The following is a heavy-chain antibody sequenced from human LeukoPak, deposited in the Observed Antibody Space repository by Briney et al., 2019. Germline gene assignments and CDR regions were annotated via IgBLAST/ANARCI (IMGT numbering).Heavy chain of an antibody. CDR1: GFTFSSYA. CDR2: ISGRGGST. J-gene: IGHJ5*02. V-gene: IGHV3-23*01. CDR3: AKGYYDILTHYFHNWFNP. Sequence: PGGSLRLSCAASGFTFSSYAVSWVRQAPGVGLEWVSTISGRGGSTFYADSVKGRFTISRDNSKNTLYLQMNSLRADDTAVYYCAKGYYDILTHYFHNWFNPWGQGTLVIVSS. D-gene: IGHD3-9*01.